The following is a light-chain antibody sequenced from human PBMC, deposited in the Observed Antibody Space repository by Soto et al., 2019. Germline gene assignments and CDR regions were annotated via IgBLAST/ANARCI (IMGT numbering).Light chain of an antibody. Sequence: QSALTQPASVSGSPGQSITISCTGTSSDVGGYNYVSWYQQHPGKAPKLMIYEVSNRPSGVSNRFSGSKSGNTASLTISGLQAEDEADYYCSSYTSSSTLAIYVVFGGGTKLTVL. CDR3: SSYTSSSTLAIYVV. CDR2: EVS. V-gene: IGLV2-14*01. CDR1: SSDVGGYNY. J-gene: IGLJ2*01.